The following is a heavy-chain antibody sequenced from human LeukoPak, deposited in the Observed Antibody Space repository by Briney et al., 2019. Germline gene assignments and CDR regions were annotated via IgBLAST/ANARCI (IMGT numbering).Heavy chain of an antibody. CDR3: AKGGAVSSKSITMVRGTRRYNYYMDV. J-gene: IGHJ6*03. CDR2: ISGSGGST. Sequence: GGSLRLSCGASGFTFSSYGMSWVRQAPGKGLEWVSGISGSGGSTYYADSVKGRFSIPRDNSKNTLFLQMHSLRAEDTAVYYCAKGGAVSSKSITMVRGTRRYNYYMDVWGKGTTVTISS. CDR1: GFTFSSYG. D-gene: IGHD3-10*01. V-gene: IGHV3-23*01.